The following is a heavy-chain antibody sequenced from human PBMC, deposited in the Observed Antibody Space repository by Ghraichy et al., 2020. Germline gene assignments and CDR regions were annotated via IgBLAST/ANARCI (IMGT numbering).Heavy chain of an antibody. D-gene: IGHD6-19*01. V-gene: IGHV3-21*01. CDR1: GFTFSSYS. CDR2: ISSSSSYI. CDR3: ARDSSSGWKIFDY. J-gene: IGHJ4*02. Sequence: GALRLSCAASGFTFSSYSMNWVRQAPGKGLEWVSSISSSSSYIYYADSVKGRFTISRDNAKNSLYLQMNSLRAEDTAVYYCARDSSSGWKIFDYWGQGTLVTVSS.